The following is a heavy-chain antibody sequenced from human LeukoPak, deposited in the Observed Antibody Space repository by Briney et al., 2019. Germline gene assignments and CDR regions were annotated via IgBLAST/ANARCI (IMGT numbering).Heavy chain of an antibody. Sequence: GGSLRLSCAASGFTFSSYWMSWVRQAPGKGLEWVSAISGSGGSTYYADSVKGRFTISRDNSKNTLYLQMNSLRAEDTAVYYCAKPATYCSGGSCYSGYFQHWGQGTLVTVSS. CDR1: GFTFSSYW. D-gene: IGHD2-15*01. J-gene: IGHJ1*01. CDR2: ISGSGGST. CDR3: AKPATYCSGGSCYSGYFQH. V-gene: IGHV3-23*01.